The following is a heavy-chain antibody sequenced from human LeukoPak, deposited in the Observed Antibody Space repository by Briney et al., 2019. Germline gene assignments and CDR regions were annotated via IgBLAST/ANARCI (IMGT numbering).Heavy chain of an antibody. CDR2: IYTCGST. V-gene: IGHV4-4*07. J-gene: IGHJ3*02. CDR1: GGSIRSYY. D-gene: IGHD3-10*01. CDR3: ARDPGQYGSGARGGFDI. Sequence: SETLSLTCTASGGSIRSYYWSWIRQPAGKGLEWLGRIYTCGSTNYNPSLNSQVTMSIDTSKNQFSLKLRSVTAADTAVYYCARDPGQYGSGARGGFDIWGPGTMVTVSS.